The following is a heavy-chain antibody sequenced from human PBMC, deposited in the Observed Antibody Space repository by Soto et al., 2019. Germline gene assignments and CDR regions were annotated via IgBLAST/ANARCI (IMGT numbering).Heavy chain of an antibody. CDR1: GFTFSNYA. V-gene: IGHV3-23*01. CDR2: IVGSGGST. D-gene: IGHD3-16*01. J-gene: IGHJ6*02. CDR3: AELAESLLAASGRGMGA. Sequence: PGGSLRLSCTVSGFTFSNYALTWVRQAPGKGLEWVASIVGSGGSTYDADSVKGRFTISRANSKSTLFLQMNNLRAEAAAVYYCAELAESLLAASGRGMGAWGQGNPVTGS.